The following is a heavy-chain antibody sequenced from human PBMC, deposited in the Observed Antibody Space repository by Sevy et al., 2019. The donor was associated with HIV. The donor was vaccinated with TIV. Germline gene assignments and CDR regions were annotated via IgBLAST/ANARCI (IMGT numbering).Heavy chain of an antibody. CDR2: IYYSGST. Sequence: SETLSLTCTVSGGSISSSSYYWGWIRQPPGKGLEWIGSIYYSGSTYYNPSLKSRVTISVDTSKNQFSLKLSSVTAADTVVYYCARLGSGSYFWFDPWGQGTLVTVSS. D-gene: IGHD3-10*01. CDR3: ARLGSGSYFWFDP. V-gene: IGHV4-39*01. J-gene: IGHJ5*02. CDR1: GGSISSSSYY.